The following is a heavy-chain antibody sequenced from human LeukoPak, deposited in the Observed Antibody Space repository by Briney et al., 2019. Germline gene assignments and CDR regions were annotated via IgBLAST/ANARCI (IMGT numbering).Heavy chain of an antibody. D-gene: IGHD4-17*01. Sequence: GGSLRLSCAASGFTVSSNYMSWVRQAPGKGLEWVSVIYSGGSTYYADPVKGRFTISRDNSKNTLYLQMNSLRAEDTAVYYCARDEKRGSTVVRDYWGQGTLVTVSS. J-gene: IGHJ4*02. CDR3: ARDEKRGSTVVRDY. CDR1: GFTVSSNY. CDR2: IYSGGST. V-gene: IGHV3-53*01.